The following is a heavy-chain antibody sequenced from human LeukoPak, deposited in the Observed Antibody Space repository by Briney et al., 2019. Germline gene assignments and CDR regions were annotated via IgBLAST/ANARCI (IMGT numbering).Heavy chain of an antibody. V-gene: IGHV4-38-2*01. Sequence: SETLSLTCAVSGYSISSGYYWGWIRQPPGKGLEWIGSSYHSGSTYYNPSLKSRVTISVDTSKNQFSLKLGSVTAADTAVYYCARGSPDDYDFWSGYPNEQYYFDYWGQGTLVTVSS. CDR2: SYHSGST. D-gene: IGHD3-3*01. CDR1: GYSISSGYY. CDR3: ARGSPDDYDFWSGYPNEQYYFDY. J-gene: IGHJ4*02.